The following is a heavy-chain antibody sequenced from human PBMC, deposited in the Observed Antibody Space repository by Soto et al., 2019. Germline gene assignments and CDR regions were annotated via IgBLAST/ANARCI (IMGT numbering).Heavy chain of an antibody. D-gene: IGHD1-26*01. V-gene: IGHV1-2*02. Sequence: AAVKVSCKSSGYTFTGYYVHWVRQAPGQGLEWMGWINPNSGDTYLAQRFQGRVTMNRDTSIGTAYMELRGLTSDDTAEYYCAKGGAIVAAGTRVYLYNAMDVWGQGTTVTVSS. CDR3: AKGGAIVAAGTRVYLYNAMDV. CDR1: GYTFTGYY. CDR2: INPNSGDT. J-gene: IGHJ6*02.